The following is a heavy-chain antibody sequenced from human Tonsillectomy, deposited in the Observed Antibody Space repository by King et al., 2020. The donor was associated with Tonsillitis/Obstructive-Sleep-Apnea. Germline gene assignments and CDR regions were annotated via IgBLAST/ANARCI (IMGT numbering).Heavy chain of an antibody. CDR1: GGSISSYY. D-gene: IGHD3-10*01. CDR3: ARGRSGRPPTPAFDI. J-gene: IGHJ3*02. CDR2: IYYSGST. Sequence: VQLQESGPGLVKPSETLSLTCTVSGGSISSYYWSWIRQPPGKGLEWIGYIYYSGSTNYNPSLKSRVTISVDTSKNQFSLKLSSVTAADTAVYYCARGRSGRPPTPAFDIWGQGTMVTVSS. V-gene: IGHV4-59*01.